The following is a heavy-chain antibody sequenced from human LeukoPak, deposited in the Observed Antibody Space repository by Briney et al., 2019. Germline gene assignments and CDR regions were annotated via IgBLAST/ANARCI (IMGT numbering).Heavy chain of an antibody. CDR2: IYWNDAN. D-gene: IGHD3-16*02. CDR3: AHSLYDYVWGSYRPFDY. CDR1: GFSLTTGGVA. V-gene: IGHV2-5*01. Sequence: SGPTLVKPTQTLTLTCTFSGFSLTTGGVAVGWIRQPPGEALDWLALIYWNDANRYSPSLKSRLTITKDTSKNQVVLTMTNMDPVDTATYYCAHSLYDYVWGSYRPFDYWGQGTLVTVSS. J-gene: IGHJ4*02.